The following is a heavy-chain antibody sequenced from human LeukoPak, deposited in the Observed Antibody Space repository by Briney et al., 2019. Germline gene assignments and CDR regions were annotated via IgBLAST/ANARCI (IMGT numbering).Heavy chain of an antibody. V-gene: IGHV1-69*05. CDR3: ARDWYSSSLFVDAFDI. Sequence: SVKVSCKASGGTFSSYAISWVRQAPRQGLEWMGGFIPIFGTANYAQKFQGRVTITTDESTSTAYMELSSLRSEDTAVYYCARDWYSSSLFVDAFDIWGQGTMVTVSS. J-gene: IGHJ3*02. CDR1: GGTFSSYA. D-gene: IGHD6-6*01. CDR2: FIPIFGTA.